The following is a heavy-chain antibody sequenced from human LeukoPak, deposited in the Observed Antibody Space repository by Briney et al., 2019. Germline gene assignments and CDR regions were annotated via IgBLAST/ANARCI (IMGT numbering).Heavy chain of an antibody. CDR2: IYYSGST. J-gene: IGHJ3*02. V-gene: IGHV4-30-4*08. CDR3: ARVASSSSDDAFDN. D-gene: IGHD6-6*01. CDR1: GGSISSGDYY. Sequence: SETLSLTCTVSGGSISSGDYYWSWIRQPPGKGLEWIGYIYYSGSTYYNPSLKSRVTISVDTSKNQFSLKLSSVTAADTAVYYCARVASSSSDDAFDNWGQGTMVTVSS.